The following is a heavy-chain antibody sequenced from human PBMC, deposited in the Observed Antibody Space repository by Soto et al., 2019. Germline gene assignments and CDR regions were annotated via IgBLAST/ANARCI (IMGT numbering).Heavy chain of an antibody. CDR3: ASRTYTGSYYEGNWFDP. CDR1: GGTFSSYS. Sequence: ASVNVSCKPSGGTFSSYSISWVRQAPGQGLEWMGGIIPIFGTANYAQTFQGRVTINADESTSTAYMELRSLRSEDTAVYYCASRTYTGSYYEGNWFDPWGQGTLVTVSS. J-gene: IGHJ5*02. CDR2: IIPIFGTA. V-gene: IGHV1-69*13. D-gene: IGHD1-26*01.